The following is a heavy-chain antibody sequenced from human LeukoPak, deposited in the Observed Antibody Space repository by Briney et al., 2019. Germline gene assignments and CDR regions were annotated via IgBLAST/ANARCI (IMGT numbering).Heavy chain of an antibody. CDR2: IYPGYSDA. D-gene: IGHD6-13*01. V-gene: IGHV5-51*01. J-gene: IGHJ5*02. CDR3: VRFGLTSSLDH. Sequence: GESLKISCKISGYKLTNNWIGWVRQVPGKGLEWMGLIYPGYSDAKYGPSFQGQVTLSVDASISTAYLQLSGLRASDTAIYYCVRFGLTSSLDHWGQGTLVTVSS. CDR1: GYKLTNNW.